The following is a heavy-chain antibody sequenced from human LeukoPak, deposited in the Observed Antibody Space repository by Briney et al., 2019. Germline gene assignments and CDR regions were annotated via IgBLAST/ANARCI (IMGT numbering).Heavy chain of an antibody. Sequence: PSETLSLTCAVYGGSFSGYYWSWIRQPPGKGLEWIAEINHSGSTNYNPSLKSRVTISVATSKNQFSLELSSVTAADAAVYYRASALLPGGYSGYGRSNNWFDPWGQGTLVTVSS. CDR1: GGSFSGYY. CDR2: INHSGST. J-gene: IGHJ5*02. D-gene: IGHD5-12*01. V-gene: IGHV4-34*01. CDR3: ASALLPGGYSGYGRSNNWFDP.